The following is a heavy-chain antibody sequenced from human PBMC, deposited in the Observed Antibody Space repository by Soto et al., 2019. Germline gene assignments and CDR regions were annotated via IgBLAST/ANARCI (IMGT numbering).Heavy chain of an antibody. V-gene: IGHV4-4*02. CDR1: GGSVSSSSW. J-gene: IGHJ3*02. Sequence: SETLSLTCGVSGGSVSSSSWWTWLRQSPGKGLEWIGEIYHAGSPNYNPSFQSRVIISLDKSKNNFSLRLTSVTAADAAIYYCARGSSFRGDFDIWGQGTTVTVSS. D-gene: IGHD2-21*01. CDR2: IYHAGSP. CDR3: ARGSSFRGDFDI.